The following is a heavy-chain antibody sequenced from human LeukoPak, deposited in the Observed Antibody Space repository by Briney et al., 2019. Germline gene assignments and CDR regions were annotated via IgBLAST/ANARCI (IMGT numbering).Heavy chain of an antibody. D-gene: IGHD1-14*01. J-gene: IGHJ1*01. Sequence: ASVKVSCKASGGTFSSSSISWVRQAPGQGLEWMGGIIPIFGTANYAQKFQGRVTITADESTSTAYMELSSLRSEDTAVYYCARDSSEFRNLIPHWGQGTLVTVSS. CDR3: ARDSSEFRNLIPH. CDR1: GGTFSSSS. V-gene: IGHV1-69*13. CDR2: IIPIFGTA.